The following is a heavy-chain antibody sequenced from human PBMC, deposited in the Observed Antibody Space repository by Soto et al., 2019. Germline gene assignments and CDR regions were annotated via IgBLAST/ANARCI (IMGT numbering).Heavy chain of an antibody. CDR1: GYSFTTYW. D-gene: IGHD6-19*01. CDR2: IYPTDSDT. V-gene: IGHV5-51*01. Sequence: RGESLKISCKVSGYSFTTYWIGWLRQMPGKGLEWMGIIYPTDSDTRYSPSFQGQVTISADKSISTAYLQWSSLKASDTAMYYCARTVREQWLADYGGRGTLVTAPQ. CDR3: ARTVREQWLADY. J-gene: IGHJ4*02.